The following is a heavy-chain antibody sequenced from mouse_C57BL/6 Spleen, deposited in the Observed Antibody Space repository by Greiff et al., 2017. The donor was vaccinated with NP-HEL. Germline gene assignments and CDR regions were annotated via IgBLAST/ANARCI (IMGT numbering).Heavy chain of an antibody. CDR2: IRNKANGYTT. CDR1: GFTFTDYY. D-gene: IGHD6-1*01. CDR3: ERLWSYYFDY. Sequence: EVQLQESGGGLVQPGGSLSLSCAASGFTFTDYYMSWVRQPPGKALEWLGFIRNKANGYTTEYSASVKGRFTISRDNSQSILYLQMNALRAEDGAAYYCERLWSYYFDYWGQGTTLTVSS. V-gene: IGHV7-3*01. J-gene: IGHJ2*01.